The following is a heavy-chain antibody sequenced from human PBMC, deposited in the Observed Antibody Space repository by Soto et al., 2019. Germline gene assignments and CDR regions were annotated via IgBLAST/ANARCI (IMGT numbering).Heavy chain of an antibody. J-gene: IGHJ1*01. Sequence: RLSCAASGFTFSNYVMSWVRQAPGKGLEWVSVISGSGGSTYYADSVKGRFTLSRDNSKNTVYLQMNSLRAEDTAVYYCAKDSPVGVPLLRDLHDWGQGTLVTVSS. CDR3: AKDSPVGVPLLRDLHD. D-gene: IGHD2-15*01. CDR2: ISGSGGST. V-gene: IGHV3-23*01. CDR1: GFTFSNYV.